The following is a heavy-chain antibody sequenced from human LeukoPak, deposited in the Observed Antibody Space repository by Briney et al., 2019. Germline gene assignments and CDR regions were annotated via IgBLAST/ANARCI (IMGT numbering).Heavy chain of an antibody. Sequence: GGSLRLSCSASGFTFSSYAMQWVRQAPGKGLEYVSAISSNGDYTYYADSVKGRFTVSRDNSKNTLYLQMSSLRPEDTAVYYCVKGSPYSSGPFGYYYYGMDVWGQGTTVTVSS. D-gene: IGHD6-19*01. J-gene: IGHJ6*02. CDR3: VKGSPYSSGPFGYYYYGMDV. CDR1: GFTFSSYA. V-gene: IGHV3-64D*06. CDR2: ISSNGDYT.